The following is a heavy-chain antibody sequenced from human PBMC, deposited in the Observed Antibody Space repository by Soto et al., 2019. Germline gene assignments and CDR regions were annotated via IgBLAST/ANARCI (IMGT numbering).Heavy chain of an antibody. Sequence: PSETLSLTCTVSGGSISSYYWSWIRQPPGKGLEWIGYIYYSGSTNYNPSLKSRVTISVDTSKNHFSLKLSSVTAADTAVCYCARGALWFGELYTGMDVWGQGTTVTVSS. CDR3: ARGALWFGELYTGMDV. D-gene: IGHD3-10*01. V-gene: IGHV4-59*01. CDR2: IYYSGST. J-gene: IGHJ6*02. CDR1: GGSISSYY.